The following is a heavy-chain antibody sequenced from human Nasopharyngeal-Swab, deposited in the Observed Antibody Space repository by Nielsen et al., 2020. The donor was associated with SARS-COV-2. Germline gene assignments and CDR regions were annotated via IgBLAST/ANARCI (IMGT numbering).Heavy chain of an antibody. V-gene: IGHV5-10-1*01. D-gene: IGHD6-13*01. J-gene: IGHJ5*02. CDR3: ARCEIAAAAIWFDP. CDR2: IDPSDSYT. CDR1: GYSFTSYW. Sequence: GESLKIPCKGSGYSFTSYWISWVRQMPGKGLEWMGRIDPSDSYTNYSPSFQGHVTISANKSISTAYLQWSSLKASDTAMYYCARCEIAAAAIWFDPWGQGTLVTVSS.